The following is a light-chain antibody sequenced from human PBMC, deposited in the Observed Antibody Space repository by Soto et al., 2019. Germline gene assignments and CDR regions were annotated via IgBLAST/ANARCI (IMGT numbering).Light chain of an antibody. V-gene: IGKV1-39*01. CDR1: ESISRH. J-gene: IGKJ5*01. CDR3: HERYSTLSLT. Sequence: DIQMTQSPSSLSASVGDRVTITCRASESISRHLNWYQQKPGNAPKLLIYAASSLQNGVPSRFSGSGSGTDFTLTISNLQPGDFATYYCHERYSTLSLTFGQGTRLETK. CDR2: AAS.